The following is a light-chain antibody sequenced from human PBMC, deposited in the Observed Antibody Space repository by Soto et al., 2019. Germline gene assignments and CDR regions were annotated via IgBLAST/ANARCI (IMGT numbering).Light chain of an antibody. V-gene: IGKV3-15*01. CDR2: GAS. Sequence: EIAMTQSPATRSVSPGERGTLSCRASQSVRGNLAWYQQKPGQSPRLLIYGASSRATGIPVRFSGSGSGTDFTLTISSLENEDFATYYCQQRSNWTRTFGQGTKVDIK. J-gene: IGKJ1*01. CDR3: QQRSNWTRT. CDR1: QSVRGN.